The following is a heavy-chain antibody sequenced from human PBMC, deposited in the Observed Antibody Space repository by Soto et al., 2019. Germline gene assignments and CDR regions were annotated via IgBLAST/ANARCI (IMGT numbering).Heavy chain of an antibody. V-gene: IGHV3-73*01. CDR2: IRSKANSYAT. CDR1: GFTFSGSA. Sequence: GGSLRLSCAASGFTFSGSAMHWVRQASGKGLEWVGRIRSKANSYATAYAASVKGRFTISRDDSKNTAYLQMNSLKTEDTAVYYCTSYTDSSGYYYYYGMEVWGQGTTVTVSS. D-gene: IGHD3-22*01. CDR3: TSYTDSSGYYYYYGMEV. J-gene: IGHJ6*02.